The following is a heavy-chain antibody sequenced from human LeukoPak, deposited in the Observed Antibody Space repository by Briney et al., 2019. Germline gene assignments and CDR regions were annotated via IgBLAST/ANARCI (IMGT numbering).Heavy chain of an antibody. CDR1: GGSLSGYY. J-gene: IGHJ4*02. Sequence: SESLSLTCAVYGGSLSGYYWSWTRQPPGKGLEWIGEINHSGRNNYNPSFKSRVPIPVETPKNQFSLKLSSVTAADTAGYYRARAPEDIVVVPAPPAADYFDYWGQGTLVTVSS. CDR2: INHSGRN. V-gene: IGHV4-34*01. D-gene: IGHD2-2*01. CDR3: ARAPEDIVVVPAPPAADYFDY.